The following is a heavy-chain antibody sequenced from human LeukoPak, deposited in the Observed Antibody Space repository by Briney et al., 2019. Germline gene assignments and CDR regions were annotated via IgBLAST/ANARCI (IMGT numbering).Heavy chain of an antibody. CDR3: AREFPS. J-gene: IGHJ4*02. Sequence: SETLSLTCTVSGGFISSYYWSWIRQPAGKGLEWIGRIYTSGTTNYNPSLKSRVTMSIDTSKNQFSLNLGSVTAADTAVYYCAREFPSGGRATLATVPP. V-gene: IGHV4-4*07. CDR2: IYTSGTT. CDR1: GGFISSYY.